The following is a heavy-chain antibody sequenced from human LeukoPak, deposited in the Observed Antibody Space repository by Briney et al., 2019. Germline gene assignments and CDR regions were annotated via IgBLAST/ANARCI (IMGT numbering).Heavy chain of an antibody. Sequence: SETLSLTCTVSGGPISSSNNYWGWIRQSPGKGLEWIGSIYYSGSTYYNPSLKSRVSTSVDTSKNQFSLKLSSVTAADTAVYYCARGTAHSGSYYHYYYYYMDVWGKGTTVTVSS. CDR1: GGPISSSNNY. CDR3: ARGTAHSGSYYHYYYYYMDV. D-gene: IGHD1-26*01. CDR2: IYYSGST. J-gene: IGHJ6*03. V-gene: IGHV4-39*01.